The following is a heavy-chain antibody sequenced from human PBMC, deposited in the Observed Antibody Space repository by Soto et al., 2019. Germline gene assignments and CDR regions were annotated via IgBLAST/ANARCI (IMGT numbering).Heavy chain of an antibody. CDR2: IYPGDSDT. CDR1: GYIFTSYW. Sequence: VESLKISCKGSGYIFTSYWICWVLQMPGKGLEWMGIIYPGDSDTRYSPSFQGQVTISADKSISTAYLQWSSLKASDTAMYYCARHIGYSSSWYSYYFDYWGQGTLVTSPQ. D-gene: IGHD6-13*01. CDR3: ARHIGYSSSWYSYYFDY. J-gene: IGHJ4*02. V-gene: IGHV5-51*01.